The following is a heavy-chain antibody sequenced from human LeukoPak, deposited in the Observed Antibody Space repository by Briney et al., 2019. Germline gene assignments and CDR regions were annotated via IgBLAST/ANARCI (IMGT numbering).Heavy chain of an antibody. Sequence: SETLSLTCSVSGGSVKGSGYYWGWIRQPPGKGLEWIGHVHSSGNTYYNPSLKSRVTLPLDTSNNQFFLKLNSVTAADTAVYYCARDRTMVRGVILGFDPWGQGTLVTVSS. CDR3: ARDRTMVRGVILGFDP. CDR2: VHSSGNT. D-gene: IGHD3-10*01. J-gene: IGHJ5*02. CDR1: GGSVKGSGYY. V-gene: IGHV4-39*07.